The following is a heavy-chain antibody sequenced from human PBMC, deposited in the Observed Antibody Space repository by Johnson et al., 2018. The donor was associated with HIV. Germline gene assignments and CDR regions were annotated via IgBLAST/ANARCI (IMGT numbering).Heavy chain of an antibody. V-gene: IGHV3-9*01. CDR2: ISWNSGSR. Sequence: VQLVESGGGLVQPGRSLRLSCAASGFTFDDYVMHWARQAPGKGLEWVSGISWNSGSRDYADSVKGRFTISRDNAKKSLYLQMKSLRAEATALYYCAKGWTTVTTRLDAFDIWGQGTMVTVSS. D-gene: IGHD4-11*01. CDR3: AKGWTTVTTRLDAFDI. CDR1: GFTFDDYV. J-gene: IGHJ3*02.